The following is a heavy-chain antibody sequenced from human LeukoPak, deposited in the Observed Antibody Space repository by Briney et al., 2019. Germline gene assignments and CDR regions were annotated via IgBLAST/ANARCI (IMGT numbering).Heavy chain of an antibody. J-gene: IGHJ4*02. Sequence: GGSLRLSCAASGFTFSSYAMHWVRQAPGKGLEWVAVISYDGSNKYYADSVKGRFTISRDNSKNTLYLQMNSLRAEDTAVYYCARAEGVGYSYGTIDYWGQGTLATVSS. V-gene: IGHV3-30-3*01. CDR1: GFTFSSYA. D-gene: IGHD5-18*01. CDR3: ARAEGVGYSYGTIDY. CDR2: ISYDGSNK.